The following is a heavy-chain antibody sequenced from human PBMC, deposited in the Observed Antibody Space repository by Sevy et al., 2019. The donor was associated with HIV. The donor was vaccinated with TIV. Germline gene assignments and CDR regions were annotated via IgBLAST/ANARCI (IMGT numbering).Heavy chain of an antibody. Sequence: GGSLRLSCAASGFTFSSYSMNWVRQAPGKGLEWVSYISSSSSTIYYADSVKGRFPISRDNAKNSLYLQMNSLRAEDTAVYYCASPRGQLAPDYYYYGMDVWGQGTTVTVSS. CDR1: GFTFSSYS. J-gene: IGHJ6*02. CDR3: ASPRGQLAPDYYYYGMDV. D-gene: IGHD6-6*01. CDR2: ISSSSSTI. V-gene: IGHV3-48*01.